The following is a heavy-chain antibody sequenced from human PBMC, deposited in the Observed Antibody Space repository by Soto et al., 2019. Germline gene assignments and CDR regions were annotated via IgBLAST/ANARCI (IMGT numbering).Heavy chain of an antibody. J-gene: IGHJ4*02. D-gene: IGHD1-1*01. CDR2: MNPNTGNS. CDR1: GYTFTSYD. Sequence: ASVKVSCKASGYTFTSYDIYWVRQATGQGLEWMGWMNPNTGNSGYAQKFQGRVTMTSDTSISTAHMELSSLRSEDTAVYYCARRAESNGWNGFGADKYYFDFWGQGTLVTVSS. CDR3: ARRAESNGWNGFGADKYYFDF. V-gene: IGHV1-8*01.